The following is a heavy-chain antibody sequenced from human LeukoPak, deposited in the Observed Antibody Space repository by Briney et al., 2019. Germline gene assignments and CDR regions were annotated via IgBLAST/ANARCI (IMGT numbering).Heavy chain of an antibody. Sequence: GGSLRLSCVASGFTFSSLWMHWVRQAPGKGLVWVSRINNDEITTTYADSVKGRFTISRDNAKNTLYLQMNSLRAEDTAIYYCARGGPSTGMDYWGQGALVTVSS. CDR1: GFTFSSLW. V-gene: IGHV3-74*01. D-gene: IGHD2-2*01. CDR3: ARGGPSTGMDY. CDR2: INNDEITT. J-gene: IGHJ4*02.